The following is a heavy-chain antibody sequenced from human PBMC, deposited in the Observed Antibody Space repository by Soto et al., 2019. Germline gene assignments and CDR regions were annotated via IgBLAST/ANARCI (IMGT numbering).Heavy chain of an antibody. Sequence: GESLKISCKGSGYSFISYWIGWVRQMPGKGLEWMGLIYPGDSDTRYSPSFQGQVTISADKSISTAYLQWGRLKASDTAMYYCARAMVVAGTSNAFDIWGQGTMVTVSS. D-gene: IGHD2-15*01. CDR3: ARAMVVAGTSNAFDI. CDR1: GYSFISYW. J-gene: IGHJ3*02. CDR2: IYPGDSDT. V-gene: IGHV5-51*01.